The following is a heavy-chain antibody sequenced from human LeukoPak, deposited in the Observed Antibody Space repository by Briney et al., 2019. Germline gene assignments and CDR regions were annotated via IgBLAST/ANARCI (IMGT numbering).Heavy chain of an antibody. Sequence: SETLSLTCTVSGGSISSYYWSWIRQPPGKGLEWIGYIYYSGSTNYNPSLKSRVTISVDTSKNQFSLKLSSVTAADTAVYYWARGGTHGDYWGQGTLVTVSS. J-gene: IGHJ4*02. CDR3: ARGGTHGDY. CDR2: IYYSGST. CDR1: GGSISSYY. V-gene: IGHV4-59*01.